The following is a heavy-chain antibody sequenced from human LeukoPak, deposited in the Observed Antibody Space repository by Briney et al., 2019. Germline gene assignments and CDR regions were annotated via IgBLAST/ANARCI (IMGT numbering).Heavy chain of an antibody. J-gene: IGHJ4*02. V-gene: IGHV3-74*01. CDR1: GFTFSNFW. Sequence: GGSLRLSCAASGFTFSNFWLHWVRQAPGKGLEWVSRVTSDGSNINYADSVQGRFTISRDNAKNTLYLQMNSLRAEDTAVYYCARGGHSSFDYWGQGALVTVSS. CDR3: ARGGHSSFDY. D-gene: IGHD3-16*01. CDR2: VTSDGSNI.